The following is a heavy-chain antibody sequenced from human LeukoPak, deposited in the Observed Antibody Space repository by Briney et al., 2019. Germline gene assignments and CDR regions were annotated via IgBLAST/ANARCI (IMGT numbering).Heavy chain of an antibody. Sequence: ASVTVSCTAFGYTLSSYGISWLRQAPGQGLEWIGWISGYNYKTKYAQTFQGRVAMTIDTSTKTVSMELRILRSDDTAVYYCARDHEGSPFWRGAFDIWGQGTMVTVSS. D-gene: IGHD3-3*01. CDR2: ISGYNYKT. V-gene: IGHV1-18*04. CDR3: ARDHEGSPFWRGAFDI. J-gene: IGHJ3*02. CDR1: GYTLSSYG.